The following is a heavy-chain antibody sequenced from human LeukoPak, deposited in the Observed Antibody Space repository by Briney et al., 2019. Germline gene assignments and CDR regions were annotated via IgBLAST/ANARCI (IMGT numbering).Heavy chain of an antibody. CDR1: GGSVSYGFYY. CDR3: SRENGAFSPFGY. CDR2: IYYTGST. Sequence: PSETLSLTCTVSGGSVSYGFYYWSWIRQPPGKGLEWIGYIYYTGSTNYNPSLKSRVTISVDKSKNHFSLKLSSVTAADTAVYYCSRENGAFSPFGYWGQGTLVTVLS. J-gene: IGHJ4*02. D-gene: IGHD2-8*01. V-gene: IGHV4-61*01.